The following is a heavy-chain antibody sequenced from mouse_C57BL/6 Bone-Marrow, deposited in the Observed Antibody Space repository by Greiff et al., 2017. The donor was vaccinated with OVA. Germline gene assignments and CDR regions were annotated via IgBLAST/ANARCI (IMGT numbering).Heavy chain of an antibody. Sequence: VQLQQPGAELVRPGTSVKLSCKASGYTFTSYWMHWVKQRPGQGLEWIGVIDPSDSYTNYNQKFKGKATLTVDTSSSTAYMQLSSLTSEDSAVYYCARGDYGSSYVRYYAMDYWGQGTSVTVSS. CDR3: ARGDYGSSYVRYYAMDY. D-gene: IGHD1-1*01. CDR1: GYTFTSYW. V-gene: IGHV1-59*01. CDR2: IDPSDSYT. J-gene: IGHJ4*01.